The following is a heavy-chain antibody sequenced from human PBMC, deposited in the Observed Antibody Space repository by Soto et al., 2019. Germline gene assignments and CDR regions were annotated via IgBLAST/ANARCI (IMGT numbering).Heavy chain of an antibody. V-gene: IGHV3-23*01. CDR3: AKVLTEVEVWPFFDY. CDR2: ISHSGITT. CDR1: GLTFSSYA. D-gene: IGHD2-8*01. Sequence: DVQLLESGGGLLQPGGSVRLSCSASGLTFSSYAMSWVRQAPGQGLEWVSLISHSGITTYYADSVKGRFTISRDNSKNTLYLQMNSLRAEDTAIYFCAKVLTEVEVWPFFDYWGQGTLVTVSS. J-gene: IGHJ4*02.